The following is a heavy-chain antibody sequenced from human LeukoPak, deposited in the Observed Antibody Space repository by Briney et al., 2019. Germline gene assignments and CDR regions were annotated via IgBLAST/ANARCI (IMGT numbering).Heavy chain of an antibody. CDR3: ARDLVTVTKGFDI. V-gene: IGHV4-59*11. CDR2: ISYIGST. D-gene: IGHD4-17*01. J-gene: IGHJ3*02. CDR1: DDSFSSHY. Sequence: SETLSLTCAVSDDSFSSHYWTWIRQPPGKGLEWIGYISYIGSTNYNPSLKSRVTISIDTSKNQFPLKLTSVTAADTAVYYCARDLVTVTKGFDIWGQGTMVSVSS.